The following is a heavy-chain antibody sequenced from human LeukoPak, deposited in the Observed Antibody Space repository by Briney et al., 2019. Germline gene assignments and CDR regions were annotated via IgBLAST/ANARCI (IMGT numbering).Heavy chain of an antibody. CDR1: GFSFSTYS. CDR3: AKDANPALGSWNRFDP. Sequence: PGGSLRLSCTASGFSFSTYSMNWVRQAPGKGLEWVSYIVGSSSNIYYADSVKGRFTISRDNAKNSLYLQMNSLRAEDTALYYCAKDANPALGSWNRFDPWGQGTLVTVSS. D-gene: IGHD1-26*01. CDR2: IVGSSSNI. J-gene: IGHJ5*02. V-gene: IGHV3-21*04.